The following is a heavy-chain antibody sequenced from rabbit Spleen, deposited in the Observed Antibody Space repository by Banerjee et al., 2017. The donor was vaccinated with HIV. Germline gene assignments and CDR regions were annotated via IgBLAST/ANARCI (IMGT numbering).Heavy chain of an antibody. D-gene: IGHD2-1*01. CDR1: GVSFSSNHY. V-gene: IGHV1S40*01. CDR3: ARGSATMTMVITGYYLNL. Sequence: QSLEESGGDLVKPGASLTLTCTASGVSFSSNHYMCWVRQAPGKGLEWIACIYAGNGGNTAYYARWAKGRFTISKTSSTTVTLEMTSLTAADTATYFCARGSATMTMVITGYYLNLWGPGTLVTVS. J-gene: IGHJ4*01. CDR2: IYAGNGGNTA.